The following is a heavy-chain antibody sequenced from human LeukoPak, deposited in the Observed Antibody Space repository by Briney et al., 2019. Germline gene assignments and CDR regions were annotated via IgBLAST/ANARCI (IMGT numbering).Heavy chain of an antibody. Sequence: PGGSLRLSFAASGFTFSSYSMNWVRQAPGKGLEWVSSISSSSSYIYYEDSVKGRFTISRDNDKNSLYLQMNSLRAEDTAVYYCARDEDCSSTSCTDYWGQGTLVTVSS. D-gene: IGHD2-2*01. CDR3: ARDEDCSSTSCTDY. V-gene: IGHV3-21*01. J-gene: IGHJ4*02. CDR1: GFTFSSYS. CDR2: ISSSSSYI.